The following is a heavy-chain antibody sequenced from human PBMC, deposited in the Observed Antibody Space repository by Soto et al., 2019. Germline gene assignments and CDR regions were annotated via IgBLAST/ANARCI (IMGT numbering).Heavy chain of an antibody. CDR3: TRQVGQEVGYMDV. Sequence: GGSLRLSCTASGFTFGDYAMSWFRQAPGKGLEWVGFIRSKAYGGTTEYAASVKGRFTISRDDSKSIAYLQMNSLKTEDTAVYYCTRQVGQEVGYMDVWGKGTTVTVSS. CDR1: GFTFGDYA. CDR2: IRSKAYGGTT. J-gene: IGHJ6*03. V-gene: IGHV3-49*03. D-gene: IGHD1-26*01.